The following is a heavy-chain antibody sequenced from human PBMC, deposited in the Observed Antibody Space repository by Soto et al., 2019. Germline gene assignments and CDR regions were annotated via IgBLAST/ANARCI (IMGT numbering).Heavy chain of an antibody. Sequence: QVQLVQSGAEVKKPGSSVKVSCKASGGTFSSYAISWVRQAPGQGLEWMGGIIPIFGTANYAQKFQGRVTITADESTSTAYMELSSVRSEDTAVYYCARDSGAYCGGDCYHHDAFDIWGQGTMVTVSS. V-gene: IGHV1-69*01. CDR3: ARDSGAYCGGDCYHHDAFDI. CDR1: GGTFSSYA. D-gene: IGHD2-21*02. CDR2: IIPIFGTA. J-gene: IGHJ3*02.